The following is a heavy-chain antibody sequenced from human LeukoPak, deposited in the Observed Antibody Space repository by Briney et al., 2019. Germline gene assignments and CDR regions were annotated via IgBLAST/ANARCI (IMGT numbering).Heavy chain of an antibody. V-gene: IGHV4-30-2*01. D-gene: IGHD3-22*01. CDR1: GGSISSGGYS. CDR2: IYHSGST. Sequence: SETLSLTCAVSGGSISSGGYSWSWIRQPPGKGLEWIGYIYHSGSTYYNPSLKSRVTISVDRSKNQFSLKLSSVTAADTAVYYCARSGGDYYDSSGPFDYWGQGTLVTVSS. J-gene: IGHJ4*02. CDR3: ARSGGDYYDSSGPFDY.